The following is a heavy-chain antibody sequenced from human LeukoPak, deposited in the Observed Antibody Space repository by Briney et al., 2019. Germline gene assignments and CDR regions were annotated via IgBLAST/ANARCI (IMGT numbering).Heavy chain of an antibody. Sequence: GASVKVSCKASGYTFTGYYMHWVRQAPGQGLEWMGWINPNSGGTNYAQKFQGRVTMTRDTSISTAYMELSRLRSDDTAVYYCARGGALRWLQSPVGYWGQGTLVTVSS. CDR1: GYTFTGYY. CDR3: ARGGALRWLQSPVGY. D-gene: IGHD5-24*01. V-gene: IGHV1-2*02. J-gene: IGHJ4*02. CDR2: INPNSGGT.